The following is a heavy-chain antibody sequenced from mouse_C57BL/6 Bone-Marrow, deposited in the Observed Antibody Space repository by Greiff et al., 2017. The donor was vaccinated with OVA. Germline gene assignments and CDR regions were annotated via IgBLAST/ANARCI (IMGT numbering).Heavy chain of an antibody. J-gene: IGHJ3*01. V-gene: IGHV1-64*01. D-gene: IGHD4-1*01. CDR3: VRSGTGTFAWFAY. CDR2: IHPNSGST. CDR1: GYTFTSYW. Sequence: QVQLQQPGAELVKPGASVKLSCKASGYTFTSYWMHWVKQRPGQGLEWIGMIHPNSGSTNYNEKFKSKATLTVDKSSSTAYMQLSSLTSEDSAVYYCVRSGTGTFAWFAYWGQGTLVTVSA.